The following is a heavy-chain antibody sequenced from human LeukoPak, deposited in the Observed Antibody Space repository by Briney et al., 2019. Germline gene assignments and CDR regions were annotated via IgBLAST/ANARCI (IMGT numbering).Heavy chain of an antibody. CDR3: ARDQHYYVAMDV. CDR2: IGSDNKS. CDR1: GFTFSAYA. J-gene: IGHJ6*02. Sequence: GGSLRLSCEASGFTFSAYAMTWVRQAPGKGLEWVSSIGSDNKSHYSESVKGRFAISRDNSKSIVFLQLNSLRAEDTALYYCARDQHYYVAMDVWGQGTTVYVSS. D-gene: IGHD3-10*02. V-gene: IGHV3-23*01.